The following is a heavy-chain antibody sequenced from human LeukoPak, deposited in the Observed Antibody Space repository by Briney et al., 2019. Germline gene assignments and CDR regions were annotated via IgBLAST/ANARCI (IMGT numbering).Heavy chain of an antibody. D-gene: IGHD3-10*01. V-gene: IGHV4-39*07. CDR1: GGSISSSSYY. CDR3: ARVYYYALRYFDY. Sequence: SETLSLTCTVSGGSISSSSYYWGWIRQPPGKGLEWIGSIYHSGSTYYNPSLKSRVTISVDTSKNQFSLKLSSVTAADTAVYYCARVYYYALRYFDYWGQGTLVTVSS. CDR2: IYHSGST. J-gene: IGHJ4*02.